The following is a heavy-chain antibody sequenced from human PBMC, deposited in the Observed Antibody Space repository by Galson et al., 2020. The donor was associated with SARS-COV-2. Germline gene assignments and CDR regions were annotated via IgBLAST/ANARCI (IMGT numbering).Heavy chain of an antibody. CDR1: GFTFSRYA. CDR3: AKSDSGSYSSPSDY. J-gene: IGHJ4*02. Sequence: GESLKISCAASGFTFSRYAMHWVRPAPGKGLEWLAVISYDGSFKYYADSVKGRFTISRDNSKNTLYLQMNSLRTEDTAVYYCAKSDSGSYSSPSDYWGQGILGTVSS. CDR2: ISYDGSFK. D-gene: IGHD3-10*01. V-gene: IGHV3-30-3*02.